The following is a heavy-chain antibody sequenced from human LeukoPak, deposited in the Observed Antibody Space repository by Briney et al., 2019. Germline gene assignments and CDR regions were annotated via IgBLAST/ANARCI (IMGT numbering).Heavy chain of an antibody. J-gene: IGHJ1*01. CDR1: GFTFSSHW. Sequence: GGSLRLSCAASGFTFSSHWMHWVRQAPGNGLVWVSRISSDGNSPVYADSVKGRFTVSRDNAKNTLYLQINNLRAEDTAVYYCARSHEGYSYGDHWGRGILVTVSS. CDR2: ISSDGNSP. V-gene: IGHV3-74*01. CDR3: ARSHEGYSYGDH. D-gene: IGHD5-18*01.